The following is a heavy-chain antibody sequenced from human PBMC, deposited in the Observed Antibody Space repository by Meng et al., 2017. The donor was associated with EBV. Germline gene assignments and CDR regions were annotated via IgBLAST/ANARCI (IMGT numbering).Heavy chain of an antibody. CDR2: IYYIGST. CDR3: ARFWPAADPRGAFDI. J-gene: IGHJ3*02. D-gene: IGHD3/OR15-3a*01. V-gene: IGHV4-31*11. CDR1: GSSISSDGYS. Sequence: HLTESVLGLVKPSPTLSLTCVVSGSSISSDGYSWSWIRQHPGKALEWIGYIYYIGSTYYNPSLKSRVTISVDTSKNQFSLKLSSVTAADTAVYYCARFWPAADPRGAFDIWGQGTMVTVSS.